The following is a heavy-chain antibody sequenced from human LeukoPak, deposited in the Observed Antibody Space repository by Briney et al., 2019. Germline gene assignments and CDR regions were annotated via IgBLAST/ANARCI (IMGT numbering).Heavy chain of an antibody. J-gene: IGHJ4*02. D-gene: IGHD3-22*01. Sequence: PGGSLRLSCAASGFTFRSFGMHWVRQAPGKGLEWVAVTSYDGSNEYYADSVKGRFTISRENSKNTLYLQMNSLRAEDTAVYYCARDLGWRSGYYSDYWGQGTLVTVSS. CDR2: TSYDGSNE. V-gene: IGHV3-33*01. CDR3: ARDLGWRSGYYSDY. CDR1: GFTFRSFG.